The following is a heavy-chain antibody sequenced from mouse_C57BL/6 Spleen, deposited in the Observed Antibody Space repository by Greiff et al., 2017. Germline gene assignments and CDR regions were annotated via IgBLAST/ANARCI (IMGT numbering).Heavy chain of an antibody. CDR1: GFTFSSYA. J-gene: IGHJ4*01. D-gene: IGHD2-4*01. CDR3: TRGDYDEGGYYAMDY. Sequence: EVKLMESGEGLVKPGGSLKLSCAASGFTFSSYAMSWVRQTPEKRLEWVAYISSGGDYIYYADTVKGRFTISRDNARNTLYLQMSSLKSEDTAMYYCTRGDYDEGGYYAMDYWGQGTSGTVSS. CDR2: ISSGGDYI. V-gene: IGHV5-9-1*02.